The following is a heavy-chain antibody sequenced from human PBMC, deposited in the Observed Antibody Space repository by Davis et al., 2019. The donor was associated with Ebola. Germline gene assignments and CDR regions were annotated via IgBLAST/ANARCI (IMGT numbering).Heavy chain of an antibody. CDR1: SGSLSSPFNY. J-gene: IGHJ6*03. Sequence: PSETLSLTCTVSSGSLSSPFNYWTWIRHHPGKGLEWIGYIDNTGSAHYNPSLKSRTTISGDKSTNRFSLELTSVTAADTAVYYYARDLRYDSSGYDYYFYMDVWGKGTTVTVSS. CDR3: ARDLRYDSSGYDYYFYMDV. D-gene: IGHD3-22*01. CDR2: IDNTGSA. V-gene: IGHV4-31*03.